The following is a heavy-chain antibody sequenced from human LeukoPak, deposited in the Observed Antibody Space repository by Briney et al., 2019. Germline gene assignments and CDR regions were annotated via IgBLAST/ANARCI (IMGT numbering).Heavy chain of an antibody. V-gene: IGHV6-1*01. CDR3: ARDRSFLFDC. CDR2: TYYRSKWYN. D-gene: IGHD1-26*01. J-gene: IGHJ4*02. CDR1: GDSVSSNTSA. Sequence: SQTLSLTCAISGDSVSSNTSAWNWIRQSPSRGLEWLGRTYYRSKWYNDYAVSVKSRIRINPDTSKNEFSLQLKSVTPEDTAVYYCARDRSFLFDCWVQGTLVTVSS.